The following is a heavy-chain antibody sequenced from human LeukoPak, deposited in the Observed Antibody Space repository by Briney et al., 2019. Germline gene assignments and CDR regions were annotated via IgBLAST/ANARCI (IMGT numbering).Heavy chain of an antibody. CDR2: INHSGNT. CDR1: GGSNSSSSYY. J-gene: IGHJ4*02. CDR3: ARRQLRGSGYYSDY. V-gene: IGHV4-39*07. D-gene: IGHD3-22*01. Sequence: SETLSQTCTVSGGSNSSSSYYWGWIRQPPGKGLEWIGEINHSGNTNYNPPLKSRVTISVDTSKNQFSLKLSSVTAADTAVYYCARRQLRGSGYYSDYWGQGTLVTVSS.